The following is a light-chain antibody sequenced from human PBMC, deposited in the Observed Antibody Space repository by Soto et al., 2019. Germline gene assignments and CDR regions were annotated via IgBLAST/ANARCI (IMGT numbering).Light chain of an antibody. J-gene: IGLJ3*02. CDR3: AAWDDSLIWV. CDR2: SDY. Sequence: QSVLTQPPSASGNPGQRVTISCSGSSSNIGSNNVNWYQQLPGTAPKLLIYSDYLRPSGVPDRFSGSKSGTSASLAISGLPSEDEADYYCAAWDDSLIWVFGGGTKLTVL. CDR1: SSNIGSNN. V-gene: IGLV1-44*01.